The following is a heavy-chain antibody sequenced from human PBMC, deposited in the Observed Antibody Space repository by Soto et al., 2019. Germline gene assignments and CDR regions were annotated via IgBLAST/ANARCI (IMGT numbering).Heavy chain of an antibody. V-gene: IGHV1-18*04. CDR1: GYTFTSYY. Sequence: ASVKVSCKASGYTFTSYYMHWVRQAPGQGLEWMGIISANNGNTNYAQKLQGRVTMTTDTSTSTAYMELRSLRSDDTAVYYCARDVLLWFGELPTPYYFDYWGQGTLVTVSS. CDR3: ARDVLLWFGELPTPYYFDY. D-gene: IGHD3-10*01. J-gene: IGHJ4*02. CDR2: ISANNGNT.